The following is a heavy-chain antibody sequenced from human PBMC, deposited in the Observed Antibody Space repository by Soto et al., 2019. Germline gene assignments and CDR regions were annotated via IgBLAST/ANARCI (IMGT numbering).Heavy chain of an antibody. J-gene: IGHJ6*02. CDR2: INHSGST. Sequence: SETLSLTCAVYGGSFSGYYWSWIRQPPGKGLEWIGEINHSGSTNYNPSLKSRVTISVDTSKNQFSLKLSSVTAADTAVYYCARGRMVRGVTTYYGMDVWGQGTKVTVSS. D-gene: IGHD3-10*01. CDR1: GGSFSGYY. CDR3: ARGRMVRGVTTYYGMDV. V-gene: IGHV4-34*01.